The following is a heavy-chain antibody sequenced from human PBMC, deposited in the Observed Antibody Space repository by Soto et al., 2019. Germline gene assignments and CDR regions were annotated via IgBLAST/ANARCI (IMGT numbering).Heavy chain of an antibody. V-gene: IGHV3-72*01. CDR2: XXDKDQGYST. CDR3: VRATYFSDSSGYTRCFDY. CDR1: GFTLXDXY. J-gene: IGHJ4*02. D-gene: IGHD3-22*01. Sequence: EVQLVESGGGLVQPXGSLRLSCAGSGFTLXDXYIXXVRQXPGKGLEXXGXXXDKDQGYSTAYAAAVKGRFTTPRDESKNSVYLQMNSLKTEDTAVYYCVRATYFSDSSGYTRCFDYCGQGTLVTVSS.